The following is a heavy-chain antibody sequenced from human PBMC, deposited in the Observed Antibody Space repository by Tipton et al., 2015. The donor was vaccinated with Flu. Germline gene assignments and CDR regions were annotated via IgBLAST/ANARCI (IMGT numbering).Heavy chain of an antibody. CDR3: AKDYMTTVTTGAFDI. CDR2: ISWNSGNI. V-gene: IGHV3-9*01. D-gene: IGHD4-17*01. J-gene: IGHJ3*02. Sequence: SLRLSCAASGFTFDDYAMHWVRQAPGKGLEWVSGISWNSGNIGYADSVKGRFTISRDNAKNSLYLQMNSVRAEDTALYYCAKDYMTTVTTGAFDIWGQGTMDTVSS. CDR1: GFTFDDYA.